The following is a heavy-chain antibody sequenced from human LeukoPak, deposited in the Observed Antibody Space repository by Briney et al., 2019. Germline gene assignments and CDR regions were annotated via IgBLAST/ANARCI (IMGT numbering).Heavy chain of an antibody. CDR1: GFTVSSNY. CDR3: ARALPVSVNYFDY. Sequence: GGSLRLSCAASGFTVSSNYMSWVRQAPGKGLEWVSVIYSGGSTYYADSVKGRFTISRDNSKNTLYLQMNSLRAEDTAVYYCARALPVSVNYFDYWGQGTLVTVSS. J-gene: IGHJ4*02. V-gene: IGHV3-66*01. D-gene: IGHD1-14*01. CDR2: IYSGGST.